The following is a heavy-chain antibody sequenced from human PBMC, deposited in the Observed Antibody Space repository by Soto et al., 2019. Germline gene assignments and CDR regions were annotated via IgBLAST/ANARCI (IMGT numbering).Heavy chain of an antibody. J-gene: IGHJ4*02. Sequence: GGSLRLSCAAAGFTFSDYYMSWIRQDPGKGLEWVSYISSSGSTIYYADSVKGRFTISRDNAKNSLYLQMNSLRAEDTAVYYCARDIVVVPATNRGEYFDYWGQGTLVTVSS. CDR1: GFTFSDYY. CDR2: ISSSGSTI. CDR3: ARDIVVVPATNRGEYFDY. V-gene: IGHV3-11*01. D-gene: IGHD2-2*01.